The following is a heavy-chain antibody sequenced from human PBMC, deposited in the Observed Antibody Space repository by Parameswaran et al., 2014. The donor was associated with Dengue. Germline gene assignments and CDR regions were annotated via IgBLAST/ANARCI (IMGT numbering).Heavy chain of an antibody. CDR3: ARREDVNYDFWSGYSDYYYGMDV. CDR2: INHSGST. V-gene: IGHV4-34*01. Sequence: WIRQPPGKGLEWIGEINHSGSTNYNPSLKSQVTISVDTSKNQFSLKLSSVTAADTAVYYCARREDVNYDFWSGYSDYYYGMDVWGQGTTVTVSS. J-gene: IGHJ6*02. D-gene: IGHD3-3*01.